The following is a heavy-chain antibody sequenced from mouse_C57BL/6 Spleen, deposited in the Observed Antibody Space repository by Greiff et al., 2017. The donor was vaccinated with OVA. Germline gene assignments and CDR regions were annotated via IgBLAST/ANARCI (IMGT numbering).Heavy chain of an antibody. CDR1: GFTFSSYT. CDR3: ARRGDRGAGFAY. Sequence: EVKLMESGGGLVKPGGSLKLSCAASGFTFSSYTMSWVRQTPEKRLEWVATISGGGGNTYYPDSVKGRFTISRDNAKNTLYLQLSSLGSEDTARYYCARRGDRGAGFAYWGQGTLVTVSA. D-gene: IGHD3-3*01. J-gene: IGHJ3*01. CDR2: ISGGGGNT. V-gene: IGHV5-9*04.